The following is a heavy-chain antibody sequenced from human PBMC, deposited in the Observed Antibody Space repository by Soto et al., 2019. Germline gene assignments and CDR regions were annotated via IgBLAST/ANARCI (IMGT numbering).Heavy chain of an antibody. CDR1: GFSFSSHS. V-gene: IGHV3-21*01. CDR3: ARYQRLLGHGYSDY. Sequence: EVQLVESGGGLVKPGGSLRLSCAASGFSFSSHSMNWVRQAPGKGLEWVSSIGDSPSYQYYADSVKGRFTISRDNAKNSLYLQMNILRAEDTAVYYCARYQRLLGHGYSDYWGQGTVVTVSS. J-gene: IGHJ4*02. D-gene: IGHD3-22*01. CDR2: IGDSPSYQ.